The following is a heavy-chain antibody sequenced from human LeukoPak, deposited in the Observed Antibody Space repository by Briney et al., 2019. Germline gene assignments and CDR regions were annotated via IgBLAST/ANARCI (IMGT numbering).Heavy chain of an antibody. CDR1: GYTFTGNY. Sequence: GASVKLSCTASGYTFTGNYLNWVRQAPGQGFEWMGWINPTTGGTNFAQKFKGRVTMTRDTYINTVYIELTGLISDDTAVYYCARGGATVVGTRADWSADWGQGTLVTVSS. CDR3: ARGGATVVGTRADWSAD. J-gene: IGHJ4*01. D-gene: IGHD6-13*01. CDR2: INPTTGGT. V-gene: IGHV1-2*02.